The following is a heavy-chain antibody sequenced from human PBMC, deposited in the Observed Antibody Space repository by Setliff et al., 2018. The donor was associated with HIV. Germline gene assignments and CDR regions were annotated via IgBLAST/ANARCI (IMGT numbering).Heavy chain of an antibody. CDR3: ARHRDPPGSRWIYYYYYMDL. V-gene: IGHV4-39*01. CDR1: GDSISSDNYS. Sequence: SETLSLTCIVSGDSISSDNYSWDWIRQPPGKGLEWIGSIYQSGSTSYNPSLSSRLTISVDTPKNQVSLRLSSVTAADTGVYYCARHRDPPGSRWIYYYYYMDLWGEGTTVTVSS. CDR2: IYQSGST. D-gene: IGHD6-13*01. J-gene: IGHJ6*03.